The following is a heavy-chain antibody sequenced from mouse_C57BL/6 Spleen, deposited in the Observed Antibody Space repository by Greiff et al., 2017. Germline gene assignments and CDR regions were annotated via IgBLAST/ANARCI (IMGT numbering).Heavy chain of an antibody. J-gene: IGHJ3*01. CDR3: ARGSSGFSAWFAY. CDR1: GYTFTSYD. Sequence: QVQLKQSGPELVKPGASVKLSCKASGYTFTSYDINWVKQRPGQGLEWIGRIYPRDGSTKYNEKFKGKATLTVDTASSTAYMELHSLTSEDSAVYFCARGSSGFSAWFAYWGQGTLVTVSA. D-gene: IGHD3-2*02. CDR2: IYPRDGST. V-gene: IGHV1-85*01.